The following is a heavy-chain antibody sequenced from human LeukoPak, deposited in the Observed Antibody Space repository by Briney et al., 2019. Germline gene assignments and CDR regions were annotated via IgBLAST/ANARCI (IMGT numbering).Heavy chain of an antibody. Sequence: GGSLRLSCAASGFTFSDHYMDWVRQAPGKGLEWVGRTRNKANSYTTEYAASVKGRFTISRDDSKNSLYLQMNSLKTEDTAVYYCARGSTYYDILTGYYDDAFDIWGQGTMVTVSS. CDR2: TRNKANSYTT. V-gene: IGHV3-72*01. J-gene: IGHJ3*02. D-gene: IGHD3-9*01. CDR3: ARGSTYYDILTGYYDDAFDI. CDR1: GFTFSDHY.